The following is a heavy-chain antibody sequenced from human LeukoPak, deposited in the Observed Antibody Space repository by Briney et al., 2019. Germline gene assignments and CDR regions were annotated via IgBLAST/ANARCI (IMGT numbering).Heavy chain of an antibody. J-gene: IGHJ4*02. Sequence: GGSLRLSCAASGFTFSSYWMSWVRQAPGKGLEWVANIKQDGSEKYYVDSVKGRFTISRDNAKNSLYLQMDSLRAEDTAVYYCARDWSGYLYYFDYWGQGTLVTVSS. V-gene: IGHV3-7*01. D-gene: IGHD3-3*01. CDR3: ARDWSGYLYYFDY. CDR2: IKQDGSEK. CDR1: GFTFSSYW.